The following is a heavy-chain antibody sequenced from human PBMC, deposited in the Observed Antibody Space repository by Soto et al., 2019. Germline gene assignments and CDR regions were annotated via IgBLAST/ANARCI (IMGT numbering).Heavy chain of an antibody. J-gene: IGHJ5*02. Sequence: SETLSLTCSVSGGSISSYYWSWIRQPPGKGLEWIGYIFYSGRSGSTNHNPSLKSRVTISVDTSKNQFSLKLSSVTAADTAVYYCARTALGWFDPWGQGTLVTVSS. D-gene: IGHD2-21*02. CDR2: IFYSGRSGST. CDR1: GGSISSYY. CDR3: ARTALGWFDP. V-gene: IGHV4-59*01.